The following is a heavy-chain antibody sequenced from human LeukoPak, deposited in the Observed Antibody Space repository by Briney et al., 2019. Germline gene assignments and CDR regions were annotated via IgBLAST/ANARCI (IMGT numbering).Heavy chain of an antibody. J-gene: IGHJ4*02. CDR1: GFTFSSYS. V-gene: IGHV3-21*01. CDR2: ISSSSSYI. D-gene: IGHD6-13*01. Sequence: GGSLRLSXAASGFTFSSYSMNWVRQAPGKGLEWVSSISSSSSYIYYADSVKGRFTISRDNAKNSLYLQMNSLRAEGTAVYYCASSISSSSDYWGQGTLVTVSS. CDR3: ASSISSSSDY.